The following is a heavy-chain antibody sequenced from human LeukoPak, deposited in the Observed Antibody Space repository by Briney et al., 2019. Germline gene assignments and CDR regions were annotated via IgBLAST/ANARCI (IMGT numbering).Heavy chain of an antibody. J-gene: IGHJ5*02. Sequence: SETLSLTCAVYGGSFSGYYWSWIRQPPGKGLEWIGEINHSGSTNYNPSLKSRVTISVDTSKNQFSLKLSSVTAADTAVYYCARVSDPGTAFDPWGQGTLVTVSS. CDR2: INHSGST. V-gene: IGHV4-34*01. CDR3: ARVSDPGTAFDP. CDR1: GGSFSGYY. D-gene: IGHD1-14*01.